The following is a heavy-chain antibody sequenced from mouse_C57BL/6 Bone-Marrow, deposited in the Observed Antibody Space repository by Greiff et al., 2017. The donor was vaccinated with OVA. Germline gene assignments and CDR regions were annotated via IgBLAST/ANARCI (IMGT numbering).Heavy chain of an antibody. CDR2: INPGSGGT. CDR3: ARAPPTAQATDY. D-gene: IGHD3-2*02. Sequence: VQLQQSGAELVRPGTSVKVSCKASGYAFTNYLIEWVKQRPGQGLEWIGVINPGSGGTNYNEKFKGKATLTADKSSSTAYMQLSSLTSEDSAVYYCARAPPTAQATDYWGQGTTLTVSS. CDR1: GYAFTNYL. J-gene: IGHJ2*01. V-gene: IGHV1-54*01.